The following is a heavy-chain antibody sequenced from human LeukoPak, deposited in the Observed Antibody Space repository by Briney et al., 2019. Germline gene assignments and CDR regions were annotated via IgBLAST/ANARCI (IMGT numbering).Heavy chain of an antibody. CDR1: GGAFSSYG. V-gene: IGHV1-69*13. D-gene: IGHD2-2*02. Sequence: SVKVSCKASGGAFSSYGISWVRQAPGQGLEWMGGIIPIFGTTNYAQKFQDRVTITADASTSTAYMELSSLRSEDTAVYYCARVGYCSSTSCYTRGFTFDIWGQGTMVTVSS. CDR3: ARVGYCSSTSCYTRGFTFDI. CDR2: IIPIFGTT. J-gene: IGHJ3*02.